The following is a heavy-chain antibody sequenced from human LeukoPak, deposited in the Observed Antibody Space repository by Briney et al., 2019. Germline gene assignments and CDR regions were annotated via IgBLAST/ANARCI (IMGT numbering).Heavy chain of an antibody. J-gene: IGHJ4*02. CDR2: ISPNSGGT. D-gene: IGHD3-10*01. Sequence: ASVKVSCKASGYTFTGYYMHWVRQAPGQGLEWMGWISPNSGGTNYAQKFQGWVTMTRDTSISTAYMELSRLRSDDTAVYYCARGGHIITMVRGVITPSDYWGQGTLVTVSS. V-gene: IGHV1-2*04. CDR3: ARGGHIITMVRGVITPSDY. CDR1: GYTFTGYY.